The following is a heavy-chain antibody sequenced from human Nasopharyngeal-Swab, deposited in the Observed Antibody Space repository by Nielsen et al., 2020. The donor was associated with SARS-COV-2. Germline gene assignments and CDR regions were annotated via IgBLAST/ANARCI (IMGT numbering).Heavy chain of an antibody. CDR3: ARDLDYDFWSGYSRSNWFDP. Sequence: GESLKISCAASGFTFSNYAISWVRQAPGKGLEWVSAIRGSGEGPYYADSVKGRFAISRDNSRSTLYLQMSSLRAEDTAVYYCARDLDYDFWSGYSRSNWFDPWGQGTLVTVSS. J-gene: IGHJ5*02. CDR1: GFTFSNYA. CDR2: IRGSGEGP. D-gene: IGHD3-3*01. V-gene: IGHV3-23*01.